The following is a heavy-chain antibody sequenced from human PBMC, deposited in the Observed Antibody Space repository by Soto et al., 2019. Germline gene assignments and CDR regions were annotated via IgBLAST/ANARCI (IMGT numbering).Heavy chain of an antibody. CDR1: GFTFNNYA. J-gene: IGHJ5*02. Sequence: EVQLLESGGGLIQPGGSLRLSCAASGFTFNNYAMSWVRQAPGKGLEWVSAISGNGTSTYYADSVRGRFTISRDNSENTLFLQMNRLRADDTAVYYCTRDAISMVRGTDNWFDPWGQGTLVTVSS. CDR2: ISGNGTST. CDR3: TRDAISMVRGTDNWFDP. V-gene: IGHV3-23*01. D-gene: IGHD3-10*01.